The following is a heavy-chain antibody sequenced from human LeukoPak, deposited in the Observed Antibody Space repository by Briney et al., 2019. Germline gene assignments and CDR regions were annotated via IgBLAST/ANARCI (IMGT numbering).Heavy chain of an antibody. D-gene: IGHD6-19*01. J-gene: IGHJ5*02. CDR2: TYYRSKWYN. Sequence: SQTLSLTFAISGDSVSSNSAAWNWVRQSPSRGLEWLVRTYYRSKWYNDYAVSVKSRITINPDTSKNQFSLQLNSGTPEDTAVYYCASAFLVIAVAGTSRFENWFDPWGQGTMVTVSS. CDR1: GDSVSSNSAA. V-gene: IGHV6-1*01. CDR3: ASAFLVIAVAGTSRFENWFDP.